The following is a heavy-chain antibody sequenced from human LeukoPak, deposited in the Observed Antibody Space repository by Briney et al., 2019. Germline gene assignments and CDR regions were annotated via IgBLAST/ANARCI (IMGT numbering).Heavy chain of an antibody. D-gene: IGHD2-15*01. J-gene: IGHJ5*02. CDR3: ASPSEYCSAGSCYLGWFDP. CDR1: GGSISSYY. V-gene: IGHV4-4*07. Sequence: SETLSLTCTVSGGSISSYYWSWIRQPAGKGLEWIGRIYTSGSTNYNPSLKSRVTMSVDTSKNQFSLKLNSVTAADTAVYYCASPSEYCSAGSCYLGWFDPWGQGTLVTVSS. CDR2: IYTSGST.